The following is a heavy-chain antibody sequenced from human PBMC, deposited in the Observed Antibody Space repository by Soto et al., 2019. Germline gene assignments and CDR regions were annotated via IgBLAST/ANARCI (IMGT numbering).Heavy chain of an antibody. CDR2: ISRDGSNK. J-gene: IGHJ4*02. Sequence: GSLILSCAAAGFTFRSYAIHWVRQAPGKGLEWVAVISRDGSNKYYVDSVKGRFTISRDNSKDTVYLQMNSLRDEDSAMFYCARSRSGAVADSFDFWGQGTLVTVSS. V-gene: IGHV3-30*04. D-gene: IGHD3-10*01. CDR1: GFTFRSYA. CDR3: ARSRSGAVADSFDF.